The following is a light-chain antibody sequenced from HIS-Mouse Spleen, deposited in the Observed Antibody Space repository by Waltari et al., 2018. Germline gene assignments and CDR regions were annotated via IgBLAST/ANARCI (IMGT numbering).Light chain of an antibody. CDR1: SLPKNY. Sequence: SYELTQPPSVSVSPGHTARTTCSGDSLPKNYAYWYQQKSGQAPVLVIYEDSKRPSGIPERFTGSSSGTMATLTISGAQVEDEADYYCYSTDSSGNHRVFGGGTKLTVL. J-gene: IGLJ2*01. V-gene: IGLV3-10*01. CDR3: YSTDSSGNHRV. CDR2: EDS.